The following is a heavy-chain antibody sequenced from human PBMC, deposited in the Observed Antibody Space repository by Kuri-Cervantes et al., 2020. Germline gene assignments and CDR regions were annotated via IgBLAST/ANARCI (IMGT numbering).Heavy chain of an antibody. J-gene: IGHJ4*02. CDR3: ARGVDQDYFDY. D-gene: IGHD2-2*01. V-gene: IGHV4-38-2*01. CDR1: GYSISSGYY. Sequence: GSLRLSCAVSGYSISSGYYWGWIRQPPGKGLEWIGSIYHSGSTYYNPSLKSRVTISVDTSKNQFSLKLSSVTAADTAVYYCARGVDQDYFDYWGQGTLVTVSS. CDR2: IYHSGST.